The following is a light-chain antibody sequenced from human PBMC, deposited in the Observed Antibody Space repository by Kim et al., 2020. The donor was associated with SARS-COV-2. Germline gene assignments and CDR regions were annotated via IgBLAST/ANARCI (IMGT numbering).Light chain of an antibody. CDR1: QGISSY. CDR2: SAS. Sequence: GSVGETVTITCRASQGISSYLAWYQQKPGLAPKVLIYSASTLQSGVPSRFSGSGSGTDFTLTISSLQPEDFATYYCQQLNSYPLTFGGGTKVDIK. CDR3: QQLNSYPLT. J-gene: IGKJ4*01. V-gene: IGKV1-9*01.